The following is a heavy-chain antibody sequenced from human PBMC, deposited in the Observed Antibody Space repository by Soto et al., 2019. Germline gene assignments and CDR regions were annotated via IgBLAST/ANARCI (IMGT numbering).Heavy chain of an antibody. D-gene: IGHD2-15*01. J-gene: IGHJ6*02. CDR3: ARDAGYCNSVSCYPYNMDV. Sequence: PSETLSLTCTVSGESISSGDHYWSWVRQSPGEGLEWIGFIYYSGNTYYNPSLKSRVSMSVDTSNSQFSLKLNSVTAADTAVYYCARDAGYCNSVSCYPYNMDVWGQGTTVTVSS. V-gene: IGHV4-30-4*01. CDR2: IYYSGNT. CDR1: GESISSGDHY.